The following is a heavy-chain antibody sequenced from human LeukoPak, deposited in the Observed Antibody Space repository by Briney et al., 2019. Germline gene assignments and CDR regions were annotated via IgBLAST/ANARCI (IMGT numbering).Heavy chain of an antibody. D-gene: IGHD6-19*01. CDR3: ARCSLIAVAGTGFDY. J-gene: IGHJ4*02. CDR2: IIPILGIA. Sequence: ASVKVSCKASGGTFSSYAISWVRQAPGQGLEWMGRIIPILGIANYAQKFQGRVTITADKSTSTAYMELSSLRSEDTAVYYCARCSLIAVAGTGFDYWGQGTLVTVSS. V-gene: IGHV1-69*04. CDR1: GGTFSSYA.